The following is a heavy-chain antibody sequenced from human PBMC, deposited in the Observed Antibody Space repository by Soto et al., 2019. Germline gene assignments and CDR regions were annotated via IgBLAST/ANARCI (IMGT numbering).Heavy chain of an antibody. V-gene: IGHV3-9*01. Sequence: EVQLVESGGGLVQPGRSLRLSCAASGFTFDDYAMHWVRQAPGKGLEWVSGISWNSGSIGYADSVKGRFTISRDNAKNSLYLQMNSLRAEDTAVYYCARGWNVLRFLEWSYYFDYWGQGTLVTVSS. J-gene: IGHJ4*02. CDR3: ARGWNVLRFLEWSYYFDY. CDR1: GFTFDDYA. CDR2: ISWNSGSI. D-gene: IGHD3-3*01.